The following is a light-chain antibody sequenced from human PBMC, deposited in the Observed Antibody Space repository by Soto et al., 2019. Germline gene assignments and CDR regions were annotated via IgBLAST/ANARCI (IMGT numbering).Light chain of an antibody. CDR2: CAS. CDR3: QQYGSSPT. V-gene: IGKV3-20*01. CDR1: QSVSSSY. J-gene: IGKJ1*01. Sequence: EIVLPQSPGPLSLSPGERATLSCRASQSVSSSYLAWYQQKPGQAPRLLIYCASSRATGIPDRFSGSGSGTDFTLTISRMEPEDLAVDYCQQYGSSPTFGQGTKVESK.